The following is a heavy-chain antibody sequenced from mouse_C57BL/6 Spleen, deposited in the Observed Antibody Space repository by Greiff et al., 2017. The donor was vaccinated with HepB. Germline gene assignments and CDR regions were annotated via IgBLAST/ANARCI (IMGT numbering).Heavy chain of an antibody. Sequence: QVQLQQPGAELVKPGASVKMSCKASGYTFTSYWITWVKQRPGQGLEWIGDIYPGSGSTNYNEKFKSKATLTVDTSSSTAYMQLSSLTSEDSAVYYCARGDFTDGPAWFAYWGQGTLVTVSA. J-gene: IGHJ3*01. CDR1: GYTFTSYW. CDR3: ARGDFTDGPAWFAY. D-gene: IGHD1-1*01. CDR2: IYPGSGST. V-gene: IGHV1-55*01.